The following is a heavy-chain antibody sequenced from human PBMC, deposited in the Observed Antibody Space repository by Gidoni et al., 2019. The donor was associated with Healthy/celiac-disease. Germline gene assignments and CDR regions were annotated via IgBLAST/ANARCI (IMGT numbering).Heavy chain of an antibody. V-gene: IGHV3-15*01. J-gene: IGHJ4*02. CDR1: GFTFSNAW. CDR2: IKSKTDGGTT. CDR3: TTDVDYYGSGSYFY. D-gene: IGHD3-10*01. Sequence: EVQLVESGGGLVKPGGSLRLPCAASGFTFSNAWMSWVRQAPGKGLEWVGRIKSKTDGGTTDYAAPVKGRFTISRDDSKNTLYLQMNSLKTEDTAVYYCTTDVDYYGSGSYFYWGQGTLVTVSS.